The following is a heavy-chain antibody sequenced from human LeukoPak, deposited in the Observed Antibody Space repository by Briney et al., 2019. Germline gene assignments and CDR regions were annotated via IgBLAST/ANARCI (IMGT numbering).Heavy chain of an antibody. V-gene: IGHV4-39*07. CDR2: IYYSGST. Sequence: SETLSLTCTVSGGSISSSSYYWGWIRQPPGKGLEWIGSIYYSGSTYYNPSLKSRVTISVDTSKNQFSLKLTSVTAADTAVYYCAREGLNMVRGVIPKEAWGWFDPWGQGTLVTVSS. CDR1: GGSISSSSYY. J-gene: IGHJ5*02. CDR3: AREGLNMVRGVIPKEAWGWFDP. D-gene: IGHD3-10*01.